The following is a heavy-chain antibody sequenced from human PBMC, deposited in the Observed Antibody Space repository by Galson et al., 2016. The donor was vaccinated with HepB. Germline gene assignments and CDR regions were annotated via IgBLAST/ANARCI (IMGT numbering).Heavy chain of an antibody. D-gene: IGHD2-2*01. CDR1: GFSLSRYG. J-gene: IGHJ4*02. CDR3: ARDDYCSSLSCYSVTRN. Sequence: SLRLSCAASGFSLSRYGMHWVRQAPGKGLEWVAVIWYDGSTKHYVNSVKGRFTISRDNSENTLYLQMNSLRAEDTAVYYCARDDYCSSLSCYSVTRNWGQGTLVTVSS. CDR2: IWYDGSTK. V-gene: IGHV3-33*01.